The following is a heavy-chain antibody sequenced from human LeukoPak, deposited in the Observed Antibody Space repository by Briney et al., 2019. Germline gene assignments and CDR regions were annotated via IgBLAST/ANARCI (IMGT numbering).Heavy chain of an antibody. Sequence: SETLSLTCTVSGDSISGYYRSWIRQPPGEGLEWLGYVYSSWNANYNPSLKSRVTISVDTSQNQVSLKLSSVTAADTAVYYCARSPGYYFDYWGQGTVVTVSS. CDR3: ARSPGYYFDY. D-gene: IGHD3-9*01. CDR1: GDSISGYY. V-gene: IGHV4-59*01. J-gene: IGHJ4*02. CDR2: VYSSWNA.